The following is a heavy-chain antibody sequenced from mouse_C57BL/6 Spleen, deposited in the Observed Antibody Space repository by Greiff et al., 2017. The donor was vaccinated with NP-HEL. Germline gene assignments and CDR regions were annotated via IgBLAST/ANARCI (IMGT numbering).Heavy chain of an antibody. CDR3: VSESTLGRGWYFDV. V-gene: IGHV1-22*01. CDR2: INPNNGGT. Sequence: VHVKQSGPELVKPGASVKMSCKASGYTFTDYNMHWVKQSPGKSLEWIGYINPNNGGTSYNQKFKGKATLTVNKSSSTAYMELRSLTSEDSAVYYCVSESTLGRGWYFDVWGTGTTVTVSS. D-gene: IGHD4-1*01. CDR1: GYTFTDYN. J-gene: IGHJ1*03.